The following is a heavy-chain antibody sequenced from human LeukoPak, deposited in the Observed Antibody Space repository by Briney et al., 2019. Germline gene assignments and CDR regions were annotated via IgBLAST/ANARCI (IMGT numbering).Heavy chain of an antibody. V-gene: IGHV1-69*10. CDR3: ARGGYCSGGSCYSGWFDP. D-gene: IGHD2-15*01. CDR1: GGTFSSYA. J-gene: IGHJ5*02. CDR2: IIPILGIA. Sequence: VKVSCKASGGTFSSYAISWVRQAPGQGLEWMGRIIPILGIANYAQKFQGRVTITADKSTSTAYMELSSLRSEDTAVYYCARGGYCSGGSCYSGWFDPWGQGTLVTVPS.